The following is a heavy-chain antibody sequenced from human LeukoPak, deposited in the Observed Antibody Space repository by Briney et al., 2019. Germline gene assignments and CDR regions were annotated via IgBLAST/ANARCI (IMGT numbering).Heavy chain of an antibody. CDR2: VLFDGSDQ. Sequence: PGGSLRLSCAASGFNFNTYAMKWVRQAPGKGLEWLAVVLFDGSDQYYADSVQGRFTISRDNSQNTLYLQMDSLRVEDTAVYYCARGGGTEWLLVPFEYWGQGTLVTVSS. CDR3: ARGGGTEWLLVPFEY. D-gene: IGHD3-22*01. CDR1: GFNFNTYA. V-gene: IGHV3-30*04. J-gene: IGHJ4*02.